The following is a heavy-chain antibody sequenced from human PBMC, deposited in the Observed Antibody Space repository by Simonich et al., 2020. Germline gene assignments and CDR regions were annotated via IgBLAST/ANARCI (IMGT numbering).Heavy chain of an antibody. Sequence: QVQLQESGPGLVKPSETLSLTCTVSGGSISSYYRSWIRQPPGKGLEWIGYIYYSGSTNYNPSLKSRVTISVDTSKNQFSLKLSSVTAADTAGYYCARHGNWGYFDYWGQGTLVTVSS. CDR1: GGSISSYY. V-gene: IGHV4-59*08. CDR2: IYYSGST. J-gene: IGHJ4*02. D-gene: IGHD7-27*01. CDR3: ARHGNWGYFDY.